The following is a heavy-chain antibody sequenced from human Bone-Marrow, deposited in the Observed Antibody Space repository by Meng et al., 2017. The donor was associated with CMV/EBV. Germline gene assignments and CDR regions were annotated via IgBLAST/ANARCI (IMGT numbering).Heavy chain of an antibody. CDR3: ARGLWFTWFDF. CDR2: IDHSGNS. J-gene: IGHJ5*01. Sequence: SETLSLTCAVSGASITTTKWWTWVRQPPGKGLEWVGEIDHSGNSNSNPSLKSRLTLSLDTSKNHLSLRMTSVTAEDTAIYYCARGLWFTWFDFWGQGTRVTVSS. D-gene: IGHD3-10*01. V-gene: IGHV4-4*02. CDR1: GASITTTKW.